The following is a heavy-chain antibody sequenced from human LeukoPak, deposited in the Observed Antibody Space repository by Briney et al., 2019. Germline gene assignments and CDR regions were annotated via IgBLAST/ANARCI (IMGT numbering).Heavy chain of an antibody. V-gene: IGHV3-66*01. CDR2: IYTDTST. Sequence: GGSLRLSCAASGFIVSNNYMTWVRQAPGKGLEWVSVIYTDTSTHYADSVKGRFTISRDTSRNTLHLQMIGLRAEDTAVYYCVLESGGTLRYWGRGSLVTVSS. CDR3: VLESGGTLRY. D-gene: IGHD2-15*01. CDR1: GFIVSNNY. J-gene: IGHJ4*02.